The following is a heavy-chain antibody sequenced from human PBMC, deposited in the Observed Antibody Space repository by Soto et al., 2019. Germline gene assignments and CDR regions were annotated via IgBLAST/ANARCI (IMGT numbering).Heavy chain of an antibody. CDR2: INSDGSST. J-gene: IGHJ4*02. CDR1: GFTFSSYW. D-gene: IGHD2-2*03. CDR3: ARTSPSMDGFDY. V-gene: IGHV3-74*01. Sequence: GGSLRLSCAASGFTFSSYWMHWVRQAPGKGLVWVSRINSDGSSTSYADSVKGRFTISRDNAKNTLYLQMNSLRAEDTAVYYCARTSPSMDGFDYWGQGTLVTVSS.